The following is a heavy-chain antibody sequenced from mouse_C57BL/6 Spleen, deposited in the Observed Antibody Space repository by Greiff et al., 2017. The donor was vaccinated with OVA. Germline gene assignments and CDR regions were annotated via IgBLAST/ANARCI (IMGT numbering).Heavy chain of an antibody. D-gene: IGHD1-1*01. CDR3: ARGGYGSSYPYAMDY. CDR1: GFTFSDYY. V-gene: IGHV5-16*01. Sequence: EVKLMESEGGLVQPGSSMKLSCTASGFTFSDYYMAWVRQVPEKGLEWVANINYDGSSTYYLDSLKSRFIISRDNAKNILYLQMSSLKSEDTATYYCARGGYGSSYPYAMDYWGQGTSVTVSS. CDR2: INYDGSST. J-gene: IGHJ4*01.